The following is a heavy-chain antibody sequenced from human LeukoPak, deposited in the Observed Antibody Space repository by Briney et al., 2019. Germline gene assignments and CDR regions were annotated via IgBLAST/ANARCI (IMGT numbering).Heavy chain of an antibody. D-gene: IGHD1-26*01. Sequence: SDTLSLTCAVYGGSFSGYYWSWIRQPPGKGLEWIGEINHSGSTNYNPSLKSRVTISVDTSKNQFSLKLSSVTAADTAVYYCARGSSNYIVVAPYGMDVWGQGTTVTVSS. CDR3: ARGSSNYIVVAPYGMDV. J-gene: IGHJ6*02. CDR2: INHSGST. V-gene: IGHV4-34*01. CDR1: GGSFSGYY.